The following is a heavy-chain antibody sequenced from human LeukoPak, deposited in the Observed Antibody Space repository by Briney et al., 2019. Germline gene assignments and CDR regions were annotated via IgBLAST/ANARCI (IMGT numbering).Heavy chain of an antibody. CDR1: GGSFSGYH. Sequence: PSETLSLTCAVYGGSFSGYHWSWIRQPPGKGLEWIGEINHSGSTNYNPSLKSRVTISVDTSKNQFSLKLSSVTAADTAVYYCARGYYYGSGSYYSPLVYWGQGTLVTVSS. J-gene: IGHJ4*02. CDR2: INHSGST. D-gene: IGHD3-10*01. CDR3: ARGYYYGSGSYYSPLVY. V-gene: IGHV4-34*01.